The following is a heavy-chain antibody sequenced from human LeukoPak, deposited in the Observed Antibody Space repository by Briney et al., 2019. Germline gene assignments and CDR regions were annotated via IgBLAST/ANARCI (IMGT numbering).Heavy chain of an antibody. CDR2: ISAYNGNT. D-gene: IGHD2-2*01. V-gene: IGHV1-18*04. Sequence: ASVKVSCKASGYTFTSYGISGVRQAPGQGLEWMGWISAYNGNTNYAQKLQGSVTVTTDTSTSTAYMELRSLRSDDTAVYYCARGRDHCSTSCYRFDYWGQGTLVTVSS. CDR3: ARGRDHCSTSCYRFDY. CDR1: GYTFTSYG. J-gene: IGHJ4*02.